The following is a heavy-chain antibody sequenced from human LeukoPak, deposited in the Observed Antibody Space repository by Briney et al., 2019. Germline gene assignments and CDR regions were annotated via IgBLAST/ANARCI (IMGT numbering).Heavy chain of an antibody. Sequence: PGGSLRLSCAASGFTFTSYSMNSVRQAPGKGLEWVSAIGSGADTHYADSVKGRLTISRDNSKNSLYLQMNSLRAEDTAIYYCAKDWSCDYWGQGTLVTVSS. CDR1: GFTFTSYS. CDR2: IGSGADT. D-gene: IGHD3-10*01. J-gene: IGHJ4*02. CDR3: AKDWSCDY. V-gene: IGHV3-23*01.